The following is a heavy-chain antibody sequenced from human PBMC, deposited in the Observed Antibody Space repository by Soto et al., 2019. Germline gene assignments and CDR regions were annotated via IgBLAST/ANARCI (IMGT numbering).Heavy chain of an antibody. J-gene: IGHJ4*02. Sequence: SETLSLTCTVSGGSISSGGYYWSWIRQHPGKGLEWIGNIYYSGSTYYNPSLESRVTISVDTSKKQFSLKLSSVTAADTAVYYCARDIGSYAYGEGYWGQGIQVT. CDR2: IYYSGST. V-gene: IGHV4-31*03. CDR3: ARDIGSYAYGEGY. D-gene: IGHD3-10*01. CDR1: GGSISSGGYY.